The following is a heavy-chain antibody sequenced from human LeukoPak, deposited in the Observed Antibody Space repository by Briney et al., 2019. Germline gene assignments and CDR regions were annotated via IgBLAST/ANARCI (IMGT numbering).Heavy chain of an antibody. Sequence: ASVKVSCKASGYTFTNYYIYWVRQAPGQGLEWMGIIKPSGGSTTYAQKFQGRVTLTRDTSTSTVYMELSSLRSEDTAVYYCARDESGYDFWSGYYSPFDCWGQGTLVTVSS. CDR3: ARDESGYDFWSGYYSPFDC. CDR1: GYTFTNYY. CDR2: IKPSGGST. D-gene: IGHD3-3*01. J-gene: IGHJ4*02. V-gene: IGHV1-46*01.